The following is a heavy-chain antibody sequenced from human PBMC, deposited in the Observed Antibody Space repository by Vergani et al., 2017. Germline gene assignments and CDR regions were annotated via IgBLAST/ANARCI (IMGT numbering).Heavy chain of an antibody. CDR1: GYSISSGYY. CDR3: ARHSTVEWLVKLGWIDP. V-gene: IGHV4-38-2*01. D-gene: IGHD6-19*01. J-gene: IGHJ5*02. Sequence: QVQLQESGPGLVKPSETLSLTCAVSGYSISSGYYWGWIRQPPGKGLEWIGSIYYSGSTYYNPSLKSRVTISVDTSKNQFSLKLSSVNAAHTAVYFCARHSTVEWLVKLGWIDPWGRGILVTFSS. CDR2: IYYSGST.